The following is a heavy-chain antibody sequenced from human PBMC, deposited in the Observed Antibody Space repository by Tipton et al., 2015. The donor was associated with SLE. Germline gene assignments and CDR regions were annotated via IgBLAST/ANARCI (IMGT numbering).Heavy chain of an antibody. V-gene: IGHV3-48*03. CDR2: ISSSGSTI. CDR1: GFSFSSYE. Sequence: SLRLSCAASGFSFSSYEMNWVRQAPGKGLEWVSYISSSGSTIDYADSVKGRFTISRDNAKNSLYLQMNSLRAEDTAVYYCARDPQYFDYWGQGTLVTVSS. J-gene: IGHJ4*02. CDR3: ARDPQYFDY.